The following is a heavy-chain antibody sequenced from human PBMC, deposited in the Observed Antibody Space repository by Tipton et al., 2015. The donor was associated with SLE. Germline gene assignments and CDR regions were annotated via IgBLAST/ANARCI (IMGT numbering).Heavy chain of an antibody. CDR3: ARHSKASNWNYEYFDS. CDR1: GASFSGYY. D-gene: IGHD1-7*01. CDR2: INHGGGT. J-gene: IGHJ4*02. Sequence: TLSLTCAVYGASFSGYYWTWIRQAPGKGLEWIGEINHGGGTHYNPSLESRVSISIDTSENHFSLKLTSVTAADTAVYYCARHSKASNWNYEYFDSWGQGIRVTVSS. V-gene: IGHV4-34*01.